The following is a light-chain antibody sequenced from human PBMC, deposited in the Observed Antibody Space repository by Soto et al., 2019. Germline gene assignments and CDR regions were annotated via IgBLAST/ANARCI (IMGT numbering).Light chain of an antibody. CDR1: QSISTY. J-gene: IGKJ1*01. Sequence: DIQMTQSPSSLSASVGDRVTITCRTSQSISTYVNWYQRKPGKAAKFLIYAASTLQSGVPSRFSGSGSGTDFTLTISSLQPEDFATYFCQQSYSMPRTFGQGTKVDTK. V-gene: IGKV1-39*01. CDR3: QQSYSMPRT. CDR2: AAS.